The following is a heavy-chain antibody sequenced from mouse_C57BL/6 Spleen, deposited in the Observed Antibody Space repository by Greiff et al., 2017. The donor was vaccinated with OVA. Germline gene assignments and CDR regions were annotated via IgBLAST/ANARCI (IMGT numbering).Heavy chain of an antibody. CDR1: GYTLTSYW. CDR3: ARDVLRYFDY. D-gene: IGHD1-1*01. CDR2: IHPNSGST. Sequence: QVQLQQPGAELVKPGASVKLSCKASGYTLTSYWMHWVKQRPGQGLEWIGMIHPNSGSTNYNEKFKIKATLTVDKSSSTAYMQLSSLTSEDSAVYYCARDVLRYFDYWGQGTTLTVSS. J-gene: IGHJ2*01. V-gene: IGHV1-64*01.